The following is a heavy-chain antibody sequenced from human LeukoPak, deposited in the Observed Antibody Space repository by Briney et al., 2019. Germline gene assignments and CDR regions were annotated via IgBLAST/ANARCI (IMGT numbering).Heavy chain of an antibody. CDR2: ISSSGSTI. D-gene: IGHD2-15*01. CDR3: ARDCSGGSCYSEVCWFDP. V-gene: IGHV3-48*03. Sequence: GGSLRLSCAASGSTLSSYEMNWVRQAPGKGLEWVSYISSSGSTIYYADSVKGRFTISRDNAKNSMYLQMNSLRAEDTAIYYCARDCSGGSCYSEVCWFDPGGQGTLVTVSS. J-gene: IGHJ5*02. CDR1: GSTLSSYE.